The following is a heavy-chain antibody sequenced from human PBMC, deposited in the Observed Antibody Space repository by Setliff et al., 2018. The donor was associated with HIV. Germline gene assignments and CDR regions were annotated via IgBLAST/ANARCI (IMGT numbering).Heavy chain of an antibody. CDR3: AKVDNGHCTSASCRDFDY. CDR2: IDPSGSRI. D-gene: IGHD2-2*03. CDR1: EFTLSGYS. Sequence: LSCAASEFTLSGYSMSWVRQVPGKGLEWVSAIDPSGSRIFYSDSVKGRFTISRDNSKNTLYLQMNSLTAEDTAVYYCAKVDNGHCTSASCRDFDYWGQGTLVTVSS. V-gene: IGHV3-23*01. J-gene: IGHJ4*02.